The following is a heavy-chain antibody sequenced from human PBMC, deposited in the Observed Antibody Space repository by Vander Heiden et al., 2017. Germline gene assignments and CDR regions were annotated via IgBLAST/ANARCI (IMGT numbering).Heavy chain of an antibody. Sequence: QVQLQESGQGLVKPSQTLSLTCPVPGGSISSRGYYLSWIRQHPGKGLEWIGYIYYSGSTYYNPSLKSRVTISVDTSKNQFSLKLSSVTAADTAVYYCAGAAAGIGCLDYWGQGTLVTVSS. CDR2: IYYSGST. CDR3: AGAAAGIGCLDY. D-gene: IGHD6-13*01. CDR1: GGSISSRGYY. V-gene: IGHV4-31*03. J-gene: IGHJ4*02.